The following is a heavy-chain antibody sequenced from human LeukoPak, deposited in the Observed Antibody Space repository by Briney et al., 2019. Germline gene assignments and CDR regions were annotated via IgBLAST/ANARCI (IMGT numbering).Heavy chain of an antibody. CDR2: ISGSGGST. V-gene: IGHV3-23*01. D-gene: IGHD2-15*01. CDR3: AKAKKYCSGGSFYYFDY. CDR1: GFTFSSYA. J-gene: IGHJ4*02. Sequence: GGSLRLSCAASGFTFSSYAMSWVRQAPGKGLEWVSAISGSGGSTYYADSVKGRFTISRDNSKKTLYLQMNSLRAEDTALYYCAKAKKYCSGGSFYYFDYWGQGTLVTVSS.